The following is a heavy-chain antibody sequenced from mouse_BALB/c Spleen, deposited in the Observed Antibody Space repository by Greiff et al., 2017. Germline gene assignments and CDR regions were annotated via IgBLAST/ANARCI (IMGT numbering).Heavy chain of an antibody. CDR1: GYTFTSYW. D-gene: IGHD1-1*01. Sequence: QVHVKQSGAELARPGASVKLSCKASGYTFTSYWMQWVKQRPGQGLEWIGAIYPGDGDTRYTQKFKGKATLTADKSSSTAYMQLSSLASEDSAVYYCARSGGVLRYYYAMDYWGQGTSVTVSS. V-gene: IGHV1-87*01. J-gene: IGHJ4*01. CDR2: IYPGDGDT. CDR3: ARSGGVLRYYYAMDY.